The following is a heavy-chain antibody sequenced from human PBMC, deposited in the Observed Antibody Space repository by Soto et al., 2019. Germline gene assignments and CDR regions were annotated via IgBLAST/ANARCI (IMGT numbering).Heavy chain of an antibody. CDR1: GFTFSTYW. V-gene: IGHV3-7*01. J-gene: IGHJ3*02. CDR2: INPDGSDK. Sequence: PGGSLRLSCAASGFTFSTYWMTWVRQAPGKGLEWVANINPDGSDKYYVDSVKGRFTISRDNAKKSLYLQMNSLRAEDTALYYCARFLDMWGQGTMVTVSS. CDR3: ARFLDM.